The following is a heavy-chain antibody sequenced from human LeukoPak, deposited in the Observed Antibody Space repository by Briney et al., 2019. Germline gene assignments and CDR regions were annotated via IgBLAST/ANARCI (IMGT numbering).Heavy chain of an antibody. V-gene: IGHV1-69*05. CDR3: ARSYCSSTSCYRANWFDP. D-gene: IGHD2-2*02. J-gene: IGHJ5*02. CDR2: IIPIFGTA. CDR1: GGTFSSYA. Sequence: SVKVSCKASGGTFSSYAISWVRQAPGQGLEWMGRIIPIFGTANYAQKFQGRVTITTNESTSTAYMELSRLRSEDTAVYYCARSYCSSTSCYRANWFDPWGQGTLVTVSS.